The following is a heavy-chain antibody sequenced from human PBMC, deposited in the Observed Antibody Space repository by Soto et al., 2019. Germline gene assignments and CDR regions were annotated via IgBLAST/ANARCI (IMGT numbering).Heavy chain of an antibody. D-gene: IGHD3-10*01. V-gene: IGHV1-8*01. CDR3: ERRSRGYGSGSHDNNRDYYYYMDV. Sequence: ASVKVSCKASGYTFTSYDINWVRQATGQGLEWMGWTNPNSGNTGYAQKFQGRVTMTRNTSISTAYMELSSLRSEDTAVYYCERRSRGYGSGSHDNNRDYYYYMDVWGKGSTVPVS. CDR1: GYTFTSYD. CDR2: TNPNSGNT. J-gene: IGHJ6*03.